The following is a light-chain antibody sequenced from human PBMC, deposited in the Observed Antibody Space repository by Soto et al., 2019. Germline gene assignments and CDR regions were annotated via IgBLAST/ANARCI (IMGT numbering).Light chain of an antibody. J-gene: IGKJ4*01. CDR3: QQYESYSPLT. CDR1: QSIRSW. CDR2: DAY. V-gene: IGKV1-5*01. Sequence: DIQITPSPSILFASVGDRVTLTCRASQSIRSWLAWYQQKPGKAPKLLIYDAYSLESGVPSRFSGRRSGTEFTLTIAGLQAEDVATYYCQQYESYSPLTFGGGTKVDI.